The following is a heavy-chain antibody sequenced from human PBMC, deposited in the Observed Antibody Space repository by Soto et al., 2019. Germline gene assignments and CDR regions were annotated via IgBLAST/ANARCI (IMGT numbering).Heavy chain of an antibody. J-gene: IGHJ4*02. Sequence: QVQLQESGPGLVKPSQTLSLTCTVSGGSISSGGYYWSWIRQHPGKGLEWIGYIYYSGSTYYNSSLKSRVTLALDXXKNQFSLKLSSVTAADTAVYYCARVWDSSGPNFDYWGQGTLVTVSS. V-gene: IGHV4-31*03. CDR1: GGSISSGGYY. CDR3: ARVWDSSGPNFDY. CDR2: IYYSGST. D-gene: IGHD3-22*01.